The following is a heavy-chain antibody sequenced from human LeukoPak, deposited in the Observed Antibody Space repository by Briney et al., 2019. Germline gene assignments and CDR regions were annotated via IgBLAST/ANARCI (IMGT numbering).Heavy chain of an antibody. CDR1: EFIVSSNY. CDR3: ARLGLYYYYMDV. V-gene: IGHV3-66*04. D-gene: IGHD3-16*01. CDR2: IYSGGST. Sequence: GGSLRLSCAASEFIVSSNYMSWIRQAPGKGLEWVSVIYSGGSTYYADSVKGRFTISRDNAKNSLYLQMNSLRAEDTAVYYCARLGLYYYYMDVWGKGTTVTVSS. J-gene: IGHJ6*03.